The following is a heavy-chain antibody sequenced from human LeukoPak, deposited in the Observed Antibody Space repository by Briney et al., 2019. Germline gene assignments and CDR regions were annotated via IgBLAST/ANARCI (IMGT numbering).Heavy chain of an antibody. Sequence: AASVKVSCKASGGTFSSYAISWVRQAPGQGLEWMGWISAYNGNTNYAQKLQGRVTMTTDTSTSTAYMELRSLRSDDTAVYYCARDRARDYGDLMRLWYFDLWGRGTLVTVSS. V-gene: IGHV1-18*01. D-gene: IGHD4-17*01. CDR1: GGTFSSYA. J-gene: IGHJ2*01. CDR2: ISAYNGNT. CDR3: ARDRARDYGDLMRLWYFDL.